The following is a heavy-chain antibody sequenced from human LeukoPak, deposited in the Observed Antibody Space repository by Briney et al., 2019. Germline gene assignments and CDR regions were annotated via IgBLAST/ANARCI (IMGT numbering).Heavy chain of an antibody. CDR3: ARGYNYGFGYSFDY. CDR2: IYHSGST. J-gene: IGHJ4*02. CDR1: GGSIRSSNW. V-gene: IGHV4-4*02. D-gene: IGHD5-18*01. Sequence: PSGTVSLTCDVSGGSIRSSNWWSWVRQPPGKGLEWIGEIYHSGSTNFTSSLKSRVTISVDKSKNQFSLKLSSVTAADTAVYYCARGYNYGFGYSFDYWGQGPLVTVS.